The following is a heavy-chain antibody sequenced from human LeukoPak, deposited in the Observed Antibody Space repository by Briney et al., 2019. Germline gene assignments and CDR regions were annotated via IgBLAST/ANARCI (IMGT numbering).Heavy chain of an antibody. J-gene: IGHJ4*02. CDR3: ARDVKYYFDY. CDR1: GGTFSSYA. Sequence: SVKVSCKASGGTFSSYAISWVRQAPGQGLEWMGRIIPILGIANYAQKFQGRVTITADKSTSTAYMELRSLRSDDTAVYYCARDVKYYFDYWGQGTLVTVSS. V-gene: IGHV1-69*04. CDR2: IIPILGIA.